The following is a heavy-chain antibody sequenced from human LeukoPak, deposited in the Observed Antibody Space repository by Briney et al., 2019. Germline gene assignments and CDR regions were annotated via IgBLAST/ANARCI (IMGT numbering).Heavy chain of an antibody. CDR2: ITGSGSST. Sequence: QTGGSLRLSCAASGFTFSNHAMTWVRQAPGKGLEWVSEITGSGSSTYYADSVKGRFTISRDNSKNTTFLQMNSVRAEDTATYYCAREWFDFDYWGQGILVTVSS. CDR1: GFTFSNHA. V-gene: IGHV3-23*01. D-gene: IGHD3-22*01. J-gene: IGHJ4*02. CDR3: AREWFDFDY.